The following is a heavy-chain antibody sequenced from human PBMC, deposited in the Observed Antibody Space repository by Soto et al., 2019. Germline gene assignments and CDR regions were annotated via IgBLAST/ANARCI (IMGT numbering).Heavy chain of an antibody. J-gene: IGHJ6*02. V-gene: IGHV3-9*01. CDR3: ARDLKTHQLADGMDV. D-gene: IGHD1-1*01. CDR1: GFTFEDYA. CDR2: ISWQSGTI. Sequence: EVQLVESGGGLVQPGGSLRLSCAASGFTFEDYAMQWVRQAPGQGLEWVSGISWQSGTISYADSVKGRFTISRDNAKNSLFLQINSLRAEDTALYYCARDLKTHQLADGMDVWGQGTTVTVSS.